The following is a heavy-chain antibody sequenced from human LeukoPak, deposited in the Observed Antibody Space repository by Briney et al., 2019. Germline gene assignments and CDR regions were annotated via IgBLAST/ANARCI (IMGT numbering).Heavy chain of an antibody. J-gene: IGHJ5*02. CDR3: ARYYDFWSGLLANWFDP. D-gene: IGHD3-3*01. V-gene: IGHV4-30-4*08. CDR1: GGSISSGDYY. Sequence: PSQTLSLTCTVSGGSISSGDYYWSWIRQPPGKGLEWIGYIYYSGSTYYNPSLKSRATISVDTSKNQFSLKLSSVTAADTAVYYCARYYDFWSGLLANWFDPWGQGTLVTVSS. CDR2: IYYSGST.